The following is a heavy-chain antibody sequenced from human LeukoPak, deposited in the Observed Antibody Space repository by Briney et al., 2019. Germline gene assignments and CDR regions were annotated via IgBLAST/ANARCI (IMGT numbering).Heavy chain of an antibody. V-gene: IGHV3-23*01. D-gene: IGHD7-27*01. CDR3: AKDPGDNWGHDWYFDL. Sequence: GGSLRLSCAASGFTFSTYAMNWVRQAPGKGLEWVSAVDNSGYTTYYADSVNGRFTISRDNSKRTLHLQMNSLRADDTAVYHCAKDPGDNWGHDWYFDLWGRGTLVTVSS. CDR2: VDNSGYTT. J-gene: IGHJ2*01. CDR1: GFTFSTYA.